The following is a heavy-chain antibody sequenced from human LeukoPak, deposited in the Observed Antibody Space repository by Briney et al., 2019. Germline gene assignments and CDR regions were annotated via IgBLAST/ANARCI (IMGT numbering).Heavy chain of an antibody. V-gene: IGHV3-66*02. CDR3: ARGGPGSWGKAFDI. Sequence: GGSLRLSCAASGFTVSSNYMSWVRQAPGKGLEWVSVIYSGGSTYYADSVKGRFTISRDNSKNTLYLQMNSLRAEDTAVYYSARGGPGSWGKAFDIWGQGTMVTVSS. CDR1: GFTVSSNY. CDR2: IYSGGST. J-gene: IGHJ3*02. D-gene: IGHD1-26*01.